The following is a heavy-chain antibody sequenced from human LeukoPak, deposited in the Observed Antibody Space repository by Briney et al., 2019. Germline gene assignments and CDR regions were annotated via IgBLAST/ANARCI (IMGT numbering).Heavy chain of an antibody. CDR2: INSDGSGT. D-gene: IGHD3-16*01. CDR3: AKGGTGHSDY. J-gene: IGHJ4*02. CDR1: GFSFSSYW. Sequence: GGSLRLSCAASGFSFSSYWMHWVRQAPGKGLAWVSRINSDGSGTTYADSVKGRFTISRDNAKNTLDLRMNNLRAEDTAVYYCAKGGTGHSDYWGQGTLVTVSS. V-gene: IGHV3-74*03.